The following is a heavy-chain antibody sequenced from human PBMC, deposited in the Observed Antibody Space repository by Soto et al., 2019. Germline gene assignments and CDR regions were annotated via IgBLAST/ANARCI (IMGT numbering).Heavy chain of an antibody. D-gene: IGHD6-19*01. V-gene: IGHV3-23*01. CDR2: ITDSGYTA. Sequence: EMQLLESGGASVQPGGSLRLSCAASGFSFGTFVMTWFRQAPGGGLEWVASITDSGYTASYAETVEGRFTVSRDNSKNKLHLQMNDLRAEDTATYYCAKNGQWLATPPEAWGKGTLVTVSS. CDR1: GFSFGTFV. J-gene: IGHJ4*02. CDR3: AKNGQWLATPPEA.